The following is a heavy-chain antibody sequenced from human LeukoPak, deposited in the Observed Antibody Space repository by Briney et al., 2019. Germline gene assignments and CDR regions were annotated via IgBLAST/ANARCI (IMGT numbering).Heavy chain of an antibody. CDR1: GGAISSYY. CDR3: ARAVIAVAGDYFDY. Sequence: SETLSLTCTVSGGAISSYYWSWIRQPPGKGLEWIGYIYYSGSTNYNPSLKSRVTISVDTSKNQFSLKLSSVTAADTAVYYCARAVIAVAGDYFDYWGQGTLVTVSS. D-gene: IGHD6-19*01. CDR2: IYYSGST. J-gene: IGHJ4*02. V-gene: IGHV4-59*01.